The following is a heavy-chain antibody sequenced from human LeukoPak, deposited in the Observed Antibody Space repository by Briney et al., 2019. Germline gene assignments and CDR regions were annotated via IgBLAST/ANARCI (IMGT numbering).Heavy chain of an antibody. CDR2: IRYDGSNK. J-gene: IGHJ4*02. V-gene: IGHV3-30*02. CDR3: AKDTTGLFSTFFDY. D-gene: IGHD4-17*01. CDR1: GFTFSSYA. Sequence: GGSLRLSCAASGFTFSSYAMHWVRQAPGKGLEWVAFIRYDGSNKYYADSVKGRFTISRDNSKNTLYLQMNSLRAEDTAVYYCAKDTTGLFSTFFDYWGQGTLVTVSS.